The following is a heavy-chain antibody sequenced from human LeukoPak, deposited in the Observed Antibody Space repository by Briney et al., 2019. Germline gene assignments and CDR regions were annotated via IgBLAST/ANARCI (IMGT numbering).Heavy chain of an antibody. CDR1: GFTLSNYW. CDR2: IKSDESWT. D-gene: IGHD5-24*01. CDR3: VRDGDGYNFDY. V-gene: IGHV3-74*01. J-gene: IGHJ4*02. Sequence: GGSLRLSCAASGFTLSNYWMHWVRQAPGKGLVWVSRIKSDESWTIYADSVKGRFTISRDNAKRTLYLQMNSLRAENAAVYYCVRDGDGYNFDYWGQGTLVTVSS.